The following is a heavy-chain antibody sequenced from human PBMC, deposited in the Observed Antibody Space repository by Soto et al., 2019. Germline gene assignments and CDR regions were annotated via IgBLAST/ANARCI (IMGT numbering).Heavy chain of an antibody. D-gene: IGHD3-22*01. CDR3: ARHGYDSSGYYYDDAVNFDY. J-gene: IGHJ4*02. CDR2: IYYSGST. CDR1: GGSISSSSYS. V-gene: IGHV4-39*01. Sequence: SETLSLTCTVSGGSISSSSYSWGWIRQPPGKGLEWIGSIYYSGSTYYNPSLKSRVTISVDTSKNQFSLKLSSVTAADTAVYYCARHGYDSSGYYYDDAVNFDYWGQGTLVTVSS.